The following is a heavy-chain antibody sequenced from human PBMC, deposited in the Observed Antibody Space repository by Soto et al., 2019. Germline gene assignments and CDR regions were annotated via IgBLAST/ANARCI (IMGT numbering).Heavy chain of an antibody. V-gene: IGHV4-59*01. J-gene: IGHJ5*02. CDR3: ARVIWELLSGNNWFDP. D-gene: IGHD1-26*01. CDR2: IYYSGST. Sequence: SETLSLTCTVSGGSISSYYWSWIRQPPGKGLEWIGYIYYSGSTNYNPSLKSRVTISVDTSKNQFSLKLSSVTAADTAVYYCARVIWELLSGNNWFDPWGQGTLVTVSS. CDR1: GGSISSYY.